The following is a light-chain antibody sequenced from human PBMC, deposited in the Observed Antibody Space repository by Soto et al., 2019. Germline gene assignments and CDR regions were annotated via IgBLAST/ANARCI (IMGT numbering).Light chain of an antibody. Sequence: EXVLTQSPGTLSLSPGERATLSCRASQSVSSSYLAWYQQKPGQAPRLLIYGASSRATGIPDRFSGSGSGTDFTLTISRLEPEDFAVYYCQQYGSSPGAFGQGTKV. J-gene: IGKJ1*01. CDR1: QSVSSSY. CDR3: QQYGSSPGA. CDR2: GAS. V-gene: IGKV3-20*01.